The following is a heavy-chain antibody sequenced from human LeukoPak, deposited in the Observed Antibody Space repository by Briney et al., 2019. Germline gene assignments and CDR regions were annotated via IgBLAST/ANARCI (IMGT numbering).Heavy chain of an antibody. J-gene: IGHJ4*02. CDR1: GFTFSSYA. Sequence: PGGTLRLSCAASGFTFSSYAMHWVRQAPGKGLEWVAVISYDGSNKYYADSVKGRFTISRDNSKNTLYLQMNSLRAEDTAVYYCARPASSAWLVGGYWGQGTLVTVSS. D-gene: IGHD6-19*01. CDR3: ARPASSAWLVGGY. V-gene: IGHV3-30-3*01. CDR2: ISYDGSNK.